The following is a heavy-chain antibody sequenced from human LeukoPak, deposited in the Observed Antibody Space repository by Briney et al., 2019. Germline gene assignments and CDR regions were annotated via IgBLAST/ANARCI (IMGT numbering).Heavy chain of an antibody. J-gene: IGHJ5*02. CDR1: GFTFSSYW. CDR2: INSDGRST. Sequence: GGSLRLSCAASGFTFSSYWMHWVRQAPGKGLVWVSRINSDGRSTSYADSVKGRFTISRDNAKNTLYLQMNSLRAEDTAVYYCARAPDVDTAMVFDPWGQGTLVTVSS. V-gene: IGHV3-74*01. CDR3: ARAPDVDTAMVFDP. D-gene: IGHD5-18*01.